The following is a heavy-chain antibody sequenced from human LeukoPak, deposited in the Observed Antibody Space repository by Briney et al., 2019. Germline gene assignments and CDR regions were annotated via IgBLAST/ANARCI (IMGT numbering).Heavy chain of an antibody. CDR1: GGSFSGYY. J-gene: IGHJ5*02. CDR2: INHSGST. D-gene: IGHD6-13*01. CDR3: ARGNSLYSSSWYCGWFDP. V-gene: IGHV4-34*01. Sequence: SETLSLTCAVYGGSFSGYYWSWIRQPPGKGLEWIGEINHSGSTNCNPSLKSRVTISVDTSKNQFSLKLSSVTAADTAVYYCARGNSLYSSSWYCGWFDPWGQGTLVTVSS.